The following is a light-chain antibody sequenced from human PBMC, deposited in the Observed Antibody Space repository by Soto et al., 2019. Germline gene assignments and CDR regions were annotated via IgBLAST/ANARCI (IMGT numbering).Light chain of an antibody. CDR1: SSDVGGYNY. J-gene: IGLJ1*01. CDR2: EVS. Sequence: QSALTQPASVSGSPGQSITISCTGTSSDVGGYNYVSWYQQHPGKAPKLTIYEVSTRPSGVSNRFSGSKSGNTASLTISGLQAEDEADYYCSSYTSSSTPYVFGTGTKVTVL. V-gene: IGLV2-14*01. CDR3: SSYTSSSTPYV.